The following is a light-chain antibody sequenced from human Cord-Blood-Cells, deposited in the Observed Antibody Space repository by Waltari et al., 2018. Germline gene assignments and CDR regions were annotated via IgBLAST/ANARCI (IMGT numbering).Light chain of an antibody. CDR3: QQSYSTPFT. Sequence: DVRTTQSQSSLSASVGYRVTITCRASQSISSYLNWYQQKPGKAPKLLIYAASSLQSGVPSRFSGSGSGTDFTLTISSLQPEDFATYYCQQSYSTPFTFGPGTKVDIK. J-gene: IGKJ3*01. V-gene: IGKV1-39*01. CDR1: QSISSY. CDR2: AAS.